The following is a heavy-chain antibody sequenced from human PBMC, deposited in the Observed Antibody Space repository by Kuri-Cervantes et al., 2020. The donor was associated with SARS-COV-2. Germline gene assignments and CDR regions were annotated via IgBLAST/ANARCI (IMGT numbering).Heavy chain of an antibody. CDR1: GFTFSSYG. V-gene: IGHV3-7*03. CDR3: ARPLLRFLEWSSAY. CDR2: IKQDGSEK. Sequence: GESLKISCAASGFTFSSYGMHWVRQAPGKGLEWVANIKQDGSEKYYVDFVKGRFTISRDNAKNSLYLQMNSLRAEDTAVYYCARPLLRFLEWSSAYWGQGTLVTVSS. D-gene: IGHD3-3*01. J-gene: IGHJ4*02.